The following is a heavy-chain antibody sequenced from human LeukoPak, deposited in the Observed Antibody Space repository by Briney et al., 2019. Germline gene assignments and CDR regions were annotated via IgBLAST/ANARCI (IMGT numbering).Heavy chain of an antibody. V-gene: IGHV4-59*13. CDR3: ARGRVARGAFDI. J-gene: IGHJ3*02. CDR2: IYYSGST. CDR1: GGSISSYY. Sequence: KPSQTLSLTCTVSGGSISSYYWSWIRKPPGKGLEWVGYIYYSGSTNYNPSLKSRVTISVDTSKNQFSLKLSSVTAADTAVYYCARGRVARGAFDIWGQGTMVTVSS. D-gene: IGHD2-15*01.